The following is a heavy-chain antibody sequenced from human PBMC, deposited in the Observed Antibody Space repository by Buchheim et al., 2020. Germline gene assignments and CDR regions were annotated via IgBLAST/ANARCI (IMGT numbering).Heavy chain of an antibody. CDR3: AADRGDVEMATRLSYYYYGMDV. Sequence: QMQLVQSGPEVKKPGTSVKVSCKASGFTFTSSAVQWVRQARGQRLEWIGWIVVGSGNTNYAQKFQERVTITRDMSTSTAYMELSSLRSEDTAVYYCAADRGDVEMATRLSYYYYGMDVWGQGTT. J-gene: IGHJ6*02. CDR1: GFTFTSSA. D-gene: IGHD5-24*01. V-gene: IGHV1-58*01. CDR2: IVVGSGNT.